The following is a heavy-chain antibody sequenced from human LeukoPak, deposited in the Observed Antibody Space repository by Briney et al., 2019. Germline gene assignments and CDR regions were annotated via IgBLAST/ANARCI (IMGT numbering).Heavy chain of an antibody. Sequence: ASVTVSCKASGYTFTSYDINWVRQAAGQGLEWMGWMNPNSGNTDYAQKFQGRVTMTRNTSISTAYMELSSLRSEDTAVYYCARDYVLAAAGYWGQGTLVTVSS. CDR3: ARDYVLAAAGY. CDR2: MNPNSGNT. J-gene: IGHJ4*02. D-gene: IGHD6-13*01. CDR1: GYTFTSYD. V-gene: IGHV1-8*01.